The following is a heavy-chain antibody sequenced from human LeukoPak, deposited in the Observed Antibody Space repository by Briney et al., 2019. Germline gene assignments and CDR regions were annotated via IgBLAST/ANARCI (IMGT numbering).Heavy chain of an antibody. CDR2: FIPIFGSA. D-gene: IGHD6-19*01. J-gene: IGHJ4*02. Sequence: ASVKVSCKASGGTFSSYAVSWVRQAPGQGLEWMEGFIPIFGSANYAQQFQGRLTMTADESTSTAYMELSSLRSEDTAVYFCARGGVGLAVAAYFDFWGQGTLVTVSS. CDR3: ARGGVGLAVAAYFDF. V-gene: IGHV1-69*13. CDR1: GGTFSSYA.